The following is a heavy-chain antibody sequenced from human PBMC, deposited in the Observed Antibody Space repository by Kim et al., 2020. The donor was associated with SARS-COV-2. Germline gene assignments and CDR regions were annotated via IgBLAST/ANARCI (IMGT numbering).Heavy chain of an antibody. V-gene: IGHV3-15*01. Sequence: GGSLRLSCAASGFTFSNAWMSWVRQAPGKGLEWVGRIKSKTDGGTTDYAAPVKGRFTISRDDSKNTLYLQMNSPKTEDTAVYYCTTQLLWFGELLSYWGQGTLVTVSS. CDR3: TTQLLWFGELLSY. CDR1: GFTFSNAW. J-gene: IGHJ4*02. D-gene: IGHD3-10*01. CDR2: IKSKTDGGTT.